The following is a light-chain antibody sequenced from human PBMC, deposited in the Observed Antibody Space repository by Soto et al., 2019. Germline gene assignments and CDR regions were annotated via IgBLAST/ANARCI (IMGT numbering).Light chain of an antibody. CDR3: QLHSQWPMP. J-gene: IGKJ5*01. CDR1: QSVSSY. V-gene: IGKV3-11*01. Sequence: EVVLTQSPATLSLTPGERATLSCRASQSVSSYLAWYQQKPGQAPRLLIYDASNRATGIPARFSGSGSGTEFTLSINRLESEDSAVYYCQLHSQWPMPFGQGTRLEI. CDR2: DAS.